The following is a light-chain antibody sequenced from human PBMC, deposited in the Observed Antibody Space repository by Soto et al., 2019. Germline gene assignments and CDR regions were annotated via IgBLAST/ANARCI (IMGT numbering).Light chain of an antibody. CDR1: QSVTNF. Sequence: EIVLTQSPGTLSLSPGERATLSCRASQSVTNFLAWYQHKPGQSPRLLIYNASHRATGIPARFSGSGSGTDFTLTISSLEPEDFAVYYCQQRYRCPETFGQGTKVEIK. CDR2: NAS. V-gene: IGKV3-11*01. CDR3: QQRYRCPET. J-gene: IGKJ1*01.